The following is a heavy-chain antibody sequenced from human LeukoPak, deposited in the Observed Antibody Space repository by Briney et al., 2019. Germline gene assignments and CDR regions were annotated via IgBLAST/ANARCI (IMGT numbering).Heavy chain of an antibody. V-gene: IGHV3-64*01. CDR3: ASHTDMAVAWGGAFDI. D-gene: IGHD6-19*01. CDR1: GFTFTSYA. Sequence: PGGPLHLSCPASGFTFTSYALHWVRPAPGKGLEYVSAISSNGGSTYYANSVKGRFTISRDNSKNTLYLQMGSLRAEDMAVYYCASHTDMAVAWGGAFDIWGQGTMVTVSS. CDR2: ISSNGGST. J-gene: IGHJ3*02.